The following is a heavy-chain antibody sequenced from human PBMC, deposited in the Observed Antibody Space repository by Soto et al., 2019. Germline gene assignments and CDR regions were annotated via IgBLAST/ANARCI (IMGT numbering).Heavy chain of an antibody. CDR1: GFSFSDYS. CDR2: MSIGGEKT. J-gene: IGHJ4*02. CDR3: ARWNGYGDL. Sequence: EVQVFESGGGLVQPGGSLRLSCAASGFSFSDYSMAWVRQTPEKGLEWVSGMSIGGEKTFYIDSVKGRFIVSRDSSRDTMYFLMNRLRVEDTAVYYCARWNGYGDLWGQGTLVTVSS. D-gene: IGHD1-1*01. V-gene: IGHV3-23*01.